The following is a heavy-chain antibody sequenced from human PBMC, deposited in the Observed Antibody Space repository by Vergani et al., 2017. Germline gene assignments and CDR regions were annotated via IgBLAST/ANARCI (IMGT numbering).Heavy chain of an antibody. J-gene: IGHJ5*02. Sequence: QVQLQQWGAGLLKPSETLSLTCAVYGGSFSGYYWSWIRQPPGKGLEWLGRVHTDGTAYYNPSLRTRVRLSADLSQSQFSLKMTSLTAADTAVYFCARDQWDDDGPRGWFAPWGQGILVTVSS. CDR2: VHTDGTA. V-gene: IGHV4-34*01. CDR1: GGSFSGYY. CDR3: ARDQWDDDGPRGWFAP. D-gene: IGHD5-24*01.